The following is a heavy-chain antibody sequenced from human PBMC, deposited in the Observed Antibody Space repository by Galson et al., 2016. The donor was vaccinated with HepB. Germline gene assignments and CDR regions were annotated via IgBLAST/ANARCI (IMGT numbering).Heavy chain of an antibody. V-gene: IGHV1-69*13. CDR2: IIPIFGTT. Sequence: SVKVSCKASGGTFSSYAISWVRQAPGQGLEWMGGIIPIFGTTNYAQKFQGRVTISADESTGTDYMELRSLRSEDTAVYYCARASGYYDISGYASRIFDIWGRVTMGTVSS. J-gene: IGHJ3*02. CDR1: GGTFSSYA. D-gene: IGHD3-22*01. CDR3: ARASGYYDISGYASRIFDI.